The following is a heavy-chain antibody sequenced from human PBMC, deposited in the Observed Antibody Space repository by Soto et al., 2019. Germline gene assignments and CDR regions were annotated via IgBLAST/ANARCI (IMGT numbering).Heavy chain of an antibody. J-gene: IGHJ6*02. CDR3: AMVDVYVTPSPQDV. CDR2: INTYNGNT. Sequence: QVQLVQSGAEVKNPGASVKVSCKASGYTCTRYGIGWARQAPGQGLEWMGWINTYNGNTNYAQNVPGRVTLTTDTSTSTAYMELRSLRSNDTAIYYCAMVDVYVTPSPQDVWGQGTTVIVSS. D-gene: IGHD3-16*01. CDR1: GYTCTRYG. V-gene: IGHV1-18*01.